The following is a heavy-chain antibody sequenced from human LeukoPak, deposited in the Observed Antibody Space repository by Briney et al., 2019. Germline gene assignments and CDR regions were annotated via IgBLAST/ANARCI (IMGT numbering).Heavy chain of an antibody. D-gene: IGHD1-26*01. CDR2: ISSSGGNT. V-gene: IGHV3-23*01. Sequence: GGSLRLSCAASGFTFSSYAMSWVRQAPGKGPEWVSSISSSGGNTYYADSVKGRFTFSRDNSRNTLPLQMISLRAEDTAVYYCARNSALRSDYFDYWGQGTLVTVSS. CDR3: ARNSALRSDYFDY. CDR1: GFTFSSYA. J-gene: IGHJ4*02.